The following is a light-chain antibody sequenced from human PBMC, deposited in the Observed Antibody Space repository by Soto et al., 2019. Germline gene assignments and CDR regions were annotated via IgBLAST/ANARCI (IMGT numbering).Light chain of an antibody. V-gene: IGKV4-1*01. CDR3: QQYYSPPLT. CDR2: WTS. Sequence: DIVMTQSPDSLAVSLGERATINCKSSQSVLYSSNNKNYVAWYQQRPGQPPKLLIYWTSIRESGVSDRFSGSGSGTDFTLTISSLQAEDVAVYFCQQYYSPPLTFGGGPRWRSN. J-gene: IGKJ4*01. CDR1: QSVLYSSNNKNY.